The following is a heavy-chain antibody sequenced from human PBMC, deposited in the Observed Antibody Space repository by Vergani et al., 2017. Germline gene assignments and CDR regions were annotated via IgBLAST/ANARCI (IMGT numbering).Heavy chain of an antibody. D-gene: IGHD3-3*01. V-gene: IGHV4-61*10. J-gene: IGHJ3*02. CDR2: LYYSGST. CDR3: ARDPGSITIFGVVKGDAFDI. CDR1: GGSVSSGSYY. Sequence: QVQLQESGPGLVKPSETLSLTCTVSGGSVSSGSYYWSWIRQPAGKGLEWIGYLYYSGSTNYNPSLKSRVTISVDTSKNQFSLKLSSVTAADTAVYYCARDPGSITIFGVVKGDAFDIWGQGTMVTVSS.